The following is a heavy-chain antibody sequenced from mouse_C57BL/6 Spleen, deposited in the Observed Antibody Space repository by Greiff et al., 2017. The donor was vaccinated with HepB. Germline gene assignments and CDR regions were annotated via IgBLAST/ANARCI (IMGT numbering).Heavy chain of an antibody. CDR1: GYTFTSYG. J-gene: IGHJ1*03. D-gene: IGHD1-1*01. Sequence: VKLMESGAELARPGASVKLSCKASGYTFTSYGISWVKQRTGQGLEWIGEIYPRSGNTYYNEKFKGKATLTADKSSSTAYMELRSLTSEDSAVYFCARQYYGSREGYFDVWGTGTTVTVSS. CDR3: ARQYYGSREGYFDV. CDR2: IYPRSGNT. V-gene: IGHV1-81*01.